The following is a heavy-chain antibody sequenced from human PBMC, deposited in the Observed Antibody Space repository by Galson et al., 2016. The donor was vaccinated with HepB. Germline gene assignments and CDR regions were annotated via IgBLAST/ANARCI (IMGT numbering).Heavy chain of an antibody. J-gene: IGHJ6*02. CDR2: IKSKTDGGTT. Sequence: SLRLSCAASGFAFNRYGMHWVRQAPGKGLEWVGRIKSKTDGGTTDYAAPVKGRFNISRDDSRNTLYLQMNSLKIEDTAVYYCTTEERYYGMDVWGQGTTVTVSS. CDR1: GFAFNRYG. V-gene: IGHV3-15*01. CDR3: TTEERYYGMDV.